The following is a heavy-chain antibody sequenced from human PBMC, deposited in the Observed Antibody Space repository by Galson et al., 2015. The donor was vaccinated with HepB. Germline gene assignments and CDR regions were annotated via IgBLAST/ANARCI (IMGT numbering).Heavy chain of an antibody. Sequence: LRLSCAASGFTFSSYGMHWVRQAPGKGLEWVAVISYDGSDEHYADSVKGRFTISRDNSKNTLYVQMNTLRPEDSAVYYCAKDGGSFTSYYCGMDVWGQGTTVTVSS. CDR2: ISYDGSDE. CDR1: GFTFSSYG. V-gene: IGHV3-30*18. J-gene: IGHJ6*02. D-gene: IGHD1-26*01. CDR3: AKDGGSFTSYYCGMDV.